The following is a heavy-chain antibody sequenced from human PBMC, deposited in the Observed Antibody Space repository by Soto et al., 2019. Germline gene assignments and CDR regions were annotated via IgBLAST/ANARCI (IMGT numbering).Heavy chain of an antibody. CDR2: INHSGST. J-gene: IGHJ6*03. D-gene: IGHD2-2*01. V-gene: IGHV4-34*01. Sequence: SETLSLTCAVYGGSFSGYYWSWIRQPPGKGLEWIGEINHSGSTNYNPSLKSRVTISVDTSKNQFSLKLSSVTAADTAVYYCAIGGYCSSTSCYVSGDDYYYFYMDVWGKGTTVTVSS. CDR1: GGSFSGYY. CDR3: AIGGYCSSTSCYVSGDDYYYFYMDV.